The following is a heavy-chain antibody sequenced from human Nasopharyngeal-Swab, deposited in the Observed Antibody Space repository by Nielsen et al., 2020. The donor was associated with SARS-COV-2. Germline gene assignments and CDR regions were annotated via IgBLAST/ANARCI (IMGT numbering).Heavy chain of an antibody. V-gene: IGHV2-26*01. D-gene: IGHD3-10*01. J-gene: IGHJ4*02. CDR2: IFSNDKK. Sequence: WSRQPPGKALEWLAHIFSNDKKSYNSSLKTRVTISKDTSKSQVVLTMTNMDPVDTATYYCARIVDYYGPGSFPFFDFWGQGIPVTVSS. CDR3: ARIVDYYGPGSFPFFDF.